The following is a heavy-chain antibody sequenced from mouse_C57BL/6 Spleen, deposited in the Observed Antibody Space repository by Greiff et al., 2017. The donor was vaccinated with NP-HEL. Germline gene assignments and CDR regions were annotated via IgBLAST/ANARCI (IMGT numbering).Heavy chain of an antibody. D-gene: IGHD2-5*01. J-gene: IGHJ4*01. Sequence: QVQLQQPGAELVMPGASVKLSCKASGYTFTSYWMHWVKQRPGQGLEWIGEIDPSDSYTNYNQKFKGKSTLTVDKSSSTAYMQLSSLTSEDFAVYDCARWSSYYSNYDAMDYWGQGTSVTVSS. V-gene: IGHV1-69*01. CDR3: ARWSSYYSNYDAMDY. CDR2: IDPSDSYT. CDR1: GYTFTSYW.